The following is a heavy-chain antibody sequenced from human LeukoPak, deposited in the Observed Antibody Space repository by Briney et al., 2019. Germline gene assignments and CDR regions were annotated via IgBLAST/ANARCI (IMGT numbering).Heavy chain of an antibody. CDR2: INHSGST. J-gene: IGHJ6*02. CDR3: ATSQNYGPSSYGMDV. CDR1: GGSFSGYY. V-gene: IGHV4-34*01. D-gene: IGHD4-17*01. Sequence: SETLSLTCAVYGGSFSGYYWSWIRQPPGKGLEWIGEINHSGSTNYNPSLKSRVTISVDTSKNQFSLKPSSVTAADTAVYYCATSQNYGPSSYGMDVWGQGTTVTVSS.